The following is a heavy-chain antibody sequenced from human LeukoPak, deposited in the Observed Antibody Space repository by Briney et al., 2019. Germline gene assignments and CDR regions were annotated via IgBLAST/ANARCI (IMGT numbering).Heavy chain of an antibody. Sequence: PSETLSLTCTVSGGSLSSYYWSWIRQPAGKGLEWIGRIYTSGSTNYNPSLKSRVTMSVDTSKNQFSLKLSSVTAADTAVYYCASTRPPYSSSWYYYYYYMDVWGKGTTVTVSS. CDR2: IYTSGST. D-gene: IGHD6-13*01. CDR3: ASTRPPYSSSWYYYYYYMDV. V-gene: IGHV4-4*07. CDR1: GGSLSSYY. J-gene: IGHJ6*03.